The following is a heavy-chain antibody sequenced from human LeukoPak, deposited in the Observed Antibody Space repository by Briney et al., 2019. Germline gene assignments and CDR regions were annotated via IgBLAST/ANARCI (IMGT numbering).Heavy chain of an antibody. CDR3: ARGWEPFDY. J-gene: IGHJ4*02. CDR1: GFTFNTYA. Sequence: QPGGSLRLSCAASGFTFNTYAMHWVRQAPGKGLEWVTVISYDGSKKYYADSVKGRFTVSRDNSKNTLYVQMNSLRPEDTAVYYCARGWEPFDYWGQGSLVTVSS. CDR2: ISYDGSKK. D-gene: IGHD1-14*01. V-gene: IGHV3-30-3*01.